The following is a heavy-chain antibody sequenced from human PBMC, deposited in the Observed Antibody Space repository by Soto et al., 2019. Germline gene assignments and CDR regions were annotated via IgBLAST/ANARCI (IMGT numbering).Heavy chain of an antibody. J-gene: IGHJ4*02. CDR1: GFTFSSFA. D-gene: IGHD6-13*01. CDR3: ATGGSRWSRFDY. V-gene: IGHV3-23*01. Sequence: EVQLLESGGGLVQPGGSLRLSCAASGFTFSSFAISWVRQAPGKGLEWVSTISASGTSTYYADAVKGRFTISRDNSKNTLYLQMNSLSAEDTAEYYCATGGSRWSRFDYWGQGTLVTVSS. CDR2: ISASGTST.